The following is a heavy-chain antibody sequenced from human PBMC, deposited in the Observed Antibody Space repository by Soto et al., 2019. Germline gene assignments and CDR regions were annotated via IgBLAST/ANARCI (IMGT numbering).Heavy chain of an antibody. CDR2: IYSNGRT. J-gene: IGHJ4*02. V-gene: IGHV4-59*01. CDR1: GGSISSYY. Sequence: SETLSLTCTVSGGSISSYYWSWIRQPPGKGLEWIGYIYSNGRTNYNPSLRGRVAISIDKSKNQFSLRLDSVFAADAAVYFCARMRGLGEISPFFDHWGQGTLVTVSS. D-gene: IGHD3-16*02. CDR3: ARMRGLGEISPFFDH.